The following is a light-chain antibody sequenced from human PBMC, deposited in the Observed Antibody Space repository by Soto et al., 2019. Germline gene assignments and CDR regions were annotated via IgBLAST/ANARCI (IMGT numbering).Light chain of an antibody. J-gene: IGLJ1*01. CDR2: DVS. CDR1: SSDVGGYNY. Sequence: QSALTQPASGSGSPGQSITISCTGTSSDVGGYNYVSWYQQHPGKAPKLMIYDVSNRPSGVSNRFSGSKSGNTASLTISGLQAEDEVDYYCSSYTSSSTLGVFGTGTKVTVL. V-gene: IGLV2-14*01. CDR3: SSYTSSSTLGV.